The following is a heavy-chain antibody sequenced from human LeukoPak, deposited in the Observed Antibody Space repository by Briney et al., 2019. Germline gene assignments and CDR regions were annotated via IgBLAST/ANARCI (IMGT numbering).Heavy chain of an antibody. CDR2: ISAYNGNT. V-gene: IGHV1-18*01. CDR3: ARLGYSSSWYISAVASRVSSPTIFDY. J-gene: IGHJ4*02. D-gene: IGHD6-13*01. Sequence: ASVKVSCKASGYTFTSYGISWVRQAPGQGLEWMGWISAYNGNTNYAQKLQGRVTMTTDTSTSTAYMELRSLRSDDTAVYYCARLGYSSSWYISAVASRVSSPTIFDYWGQGTLVTVSS. CDR1: GYTFTSYG.